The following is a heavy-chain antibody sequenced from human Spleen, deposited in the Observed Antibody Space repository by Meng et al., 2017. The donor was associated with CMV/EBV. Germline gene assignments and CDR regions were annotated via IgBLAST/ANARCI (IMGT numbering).Heavy chain of an antibody. J-gene: IGHJ4*02. V-gene: IGHV3-23*01. D-gene: IGHD5-12*01. CDR3: AKSRVATIGDYFDN. CDR1: GFTFSNYA. Sequence: GESLKISCVASGFTFSNYALTWVRQAPGKGLEWVSIISPSGLTSYADSVKGRSTISRDDSKNTLYLQMNSLRTEDAATYYCAKSRVATIGDYFDNWGQGTLVTSPQ. CDR2: ISPSGLT.